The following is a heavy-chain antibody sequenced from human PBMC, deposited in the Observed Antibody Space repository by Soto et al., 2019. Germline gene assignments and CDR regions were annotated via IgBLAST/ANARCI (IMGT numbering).Heavy chain of an antibody. D-gene: IGHD4-17*01. CDR3: ASLSYEYGDNIFAY. J-gene: IGHJ4*02. Sequence: EVQLVESGGGLVQPGGSLRLSCAASGLTFSSNSMNWVRQAPGKGLEWVSYISGSGTTRFYADSVKGRFTISRDNARNSLYLQMSSLRAEDTAVYYCASLSYEYGDNIFAYWGQGTLVTVSS. CDR2: ISGSGTTR. CDR1: GLTFSSNS. V-gene: IGHV3-48*01.